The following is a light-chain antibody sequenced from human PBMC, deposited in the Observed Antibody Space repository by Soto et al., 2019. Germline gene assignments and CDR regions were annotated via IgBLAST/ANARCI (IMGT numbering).Light chain of an antibody. CDR3: QQSYSSPWT. V-gene: IGKV1-5*01. Sequence: DIQLTQSPSSLSASVGDRVTITCRASESVTIWLAWYQQKPGKAPRLLIYDASTLEGGVPSRFSASGSGTEFTLTISSLQPDDFATYYCQQSYSSPWTFGQGTKVEI. J-gene: IGKJ1*01. CDR2: DAS. CDR1: ESVTIW.